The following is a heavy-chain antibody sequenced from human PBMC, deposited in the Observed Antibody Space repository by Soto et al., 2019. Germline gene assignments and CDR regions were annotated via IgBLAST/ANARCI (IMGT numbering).Heavy chain of an antibody. J-gene: IGHJ5*02. CDR1: GGSISSGGLS. Sequence: QLQLQESGSGLLKPSQTLSLNCSVSGGSISSGGLSWNWLRQSPGGGLEWIGYIYYPGLTYYNPSLKSGVPVSLGTSENHGSLSLSSVTAEDSAVYYCARGKRSKTANAGTRWFDPWGPGTLVTVSS. CDR2: IYYPGLT. CDR3: ARGKRSKTANAGTRWFDP. D-gene: IGHD6-13*01. V-gene: IGHV4-30-2*06.